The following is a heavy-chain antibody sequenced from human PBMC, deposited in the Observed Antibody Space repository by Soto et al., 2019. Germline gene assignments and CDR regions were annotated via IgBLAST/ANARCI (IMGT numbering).Heavy chain of an antibody. CDR1: GGSISSGGYF. Sequence: QMQLQESGSGLVKPSQTLSLTCAVSGGSISSGGYFWSWIRQPPGKGLEWIGYIYHSGSTYYNPSLNSRETISADRYKNHFSLKLSSVTAADTAVYYCAAGGGLPRYYWGQVTLVTVSS. D-gene: IGHD5-12*01. J-gene: IGHJ4*02. CDR3: AAGGGLPRYY. CDR2: IYHSGST. V-gene: IGHV4-30-2*01.